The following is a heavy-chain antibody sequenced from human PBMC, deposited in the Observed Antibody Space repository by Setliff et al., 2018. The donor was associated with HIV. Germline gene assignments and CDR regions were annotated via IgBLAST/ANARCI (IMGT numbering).Heavy chain of an antibody. CDR3: VKRDRGYNYYYYYYMDV. D-gene: IGHD6-25*01. CDR1: GYSFTSNW. V-gene: IGHV5-51*01. Sequence: RGESLKISCKGSGYSFTSNWIGWVRQMPGKGLEWMGIIHPVDSDTRYSPSFQGQVTISADKSISTAYLQWSTLKASDTAIYYCVKRDRGYNYYYYYYMDVWGKGTTVTVSS. CDR2: IHPVDSDT. J-gene: IGHJ6*03.